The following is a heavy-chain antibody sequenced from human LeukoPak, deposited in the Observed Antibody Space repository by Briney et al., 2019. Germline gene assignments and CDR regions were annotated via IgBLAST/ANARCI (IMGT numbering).Heavy chain of an antibody. J-gene: IGHJ4*02. V-gene: IGHV4-4*07. Sequence: SETLSLTCTASGASISSHYWSWIRQPAGKGLEWIGRIYSRGSTNYNSSLQSRVTMSVDTPKKQFSLQMTSATAVKTAVYISVRALDSLPCTYYFYYWGQGTLVTVSS. CDR2: IYSRGST. CDR3: VRALDSLPCTYYFYY. CDR1: GASISSHY. D-gene: IGHD1-1*01.